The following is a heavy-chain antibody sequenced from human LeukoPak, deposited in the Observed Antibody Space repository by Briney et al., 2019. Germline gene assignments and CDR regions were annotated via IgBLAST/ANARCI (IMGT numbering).Heavy chain of an antibody. CDR3: ARGPYDFWSGYRKGSRYYFDY. D-gene: IGHD3-3*01. V-gene: IGHV4-59*12. Sequence: SETLSLTCAVSGGSISSYYWSWIRQPPGKGLEWIGYIYYSGSTNYNPSLKSRVTISVDTSKNQFSLKLSSVTAADTAVYYCARGPYDFWSGYRKGSRYYFDYWGQGTLVTVSS. CDR1: GGSISSYY. CDR2: IYYSGST. J-gene: IGHJ4*02.